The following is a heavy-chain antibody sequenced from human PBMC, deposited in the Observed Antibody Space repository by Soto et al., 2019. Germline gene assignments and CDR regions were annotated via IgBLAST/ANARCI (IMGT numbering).Heavy chain of an antibody. CDR3: ARGRSGPDAFDI. CDR1: GGSISLGGLY. J-gene: IGHJ3*02. Sequence: PSETLSLTCTVSGGSISLGGLYWNWIRQHPEKGLEWIGDIDRSGNTYCNPSLKSRLAISIDTSKSQFSLNLNSVTAADTAVYYCARGRSGPDAFDIWGQGIMVTVSS. CDR2: IDRSGNT. V-gene: IGHV4-31*03.